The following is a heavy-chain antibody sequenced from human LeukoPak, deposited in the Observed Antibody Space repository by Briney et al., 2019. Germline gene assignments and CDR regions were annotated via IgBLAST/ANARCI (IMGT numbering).Heavy chain of an antibody. D-gene: IGHD5-12*01. CDR3: ASTGLRAFDY. Sequence: PGGSLRLSCAASGFTFASYAMSWVRQAPGKGLEWVSAISGSGLSTYYADSVKGRFTISRDNSKNTLFLQMNSLRAEDTAVYYCASTGLRAFDYWGQGTLVTVSS. V-gene: IGHV3-23*01. CDR2: ISGSGLST. J-gene: IGHJ4*02. CDR1: GFTFASYA.